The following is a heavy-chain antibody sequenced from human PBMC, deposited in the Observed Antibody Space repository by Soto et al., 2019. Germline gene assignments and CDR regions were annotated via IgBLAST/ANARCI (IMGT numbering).Heavy chain of an antibody. D-gene: IGHD6-19*01. Sequence: GGSLRLSCAASGFTFSSYWMHWVRQAPGKGLVWVSRINSDGSSTSYADSVKGRFTISRDNAKNTLYLQMNSLRAEDTAVYYCARDLSWLVQVGWFDPWGQGTLVTVSS. V-gene: IGHV3-74*01. CDR1: GFTFSSYW. CDR3: ARDLSWLVQVGWFDP. J-gene: IGHJ5*02. CDR2: INSDGSST.